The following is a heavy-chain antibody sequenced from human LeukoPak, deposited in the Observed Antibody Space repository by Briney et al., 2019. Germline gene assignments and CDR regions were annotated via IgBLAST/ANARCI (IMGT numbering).Heavy chain of an antibody. Sequence: GGSLRLSCAVSGFTCSGFWMSWSRHAPGKGLVWVASINSDGSEGYYADVVKGRFTISRDNAKNSLYLQINSLRAEDTAVYYCARSSYSSSSSVWGQGTMVTVSS. V-gene: IGHV3-7*03. CDR3: ARSSYSSSSSV. CDR2: INSDGSEG. D-gene: IGHD6-6*01. J-gene: IGHJ3*01. CDR1: GFTCSGFW.